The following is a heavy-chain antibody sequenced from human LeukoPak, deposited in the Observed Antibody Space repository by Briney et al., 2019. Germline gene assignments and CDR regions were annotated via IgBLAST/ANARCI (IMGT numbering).Heavy chain of an antibody. CDR3: ASPPGTITY. V-gene: IGHV3-23*01. CDR1: GFTFNNYA. J-gene: IGHJ4*02. D-gene: IGHD1-14*01. Sequence: PGGSLRLSCEASGFTFNNYAMSWVRQAPGKGLECVSAISGGGAATYYADSVKGRFTISRDNSKKTLYLQMNSLRAEDTAIYYCASPPGTITYWGQGTLVTV. CDR2: ISGGGAAT.